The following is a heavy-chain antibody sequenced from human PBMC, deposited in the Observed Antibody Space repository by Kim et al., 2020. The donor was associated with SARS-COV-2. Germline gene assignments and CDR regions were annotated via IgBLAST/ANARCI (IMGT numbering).Heavy chain of an antibody. CDR1: GGSISSGGYY. J-gene: IGHJ6*02. V-gene: IGHV4-31*03. Sequence: SETLSLTCTVSGGSISSGGYYWSWIRQHPGKGLEWIGYIYYSGSTYYNPSLKSRVTISVDTSMTAADTAVYYCATRQVVVAGTPDYYYGMDVWGQGTTVTVSS. D-gene: IGHD2-15*01. CDR2: IYYSGST. CDR3: TPDYYYGMDV.